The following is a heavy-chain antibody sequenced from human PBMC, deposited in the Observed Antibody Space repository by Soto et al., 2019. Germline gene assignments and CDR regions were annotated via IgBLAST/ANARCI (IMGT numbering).Heavy chain of an antibody. Sequence: SVKVSCKASGGTFSSYAISLVRQAPGQGLEWMGGIIPIFGTANYAQKFQGRVTITADESTSTAYMELSSLRSEDTAVYYCARAPYGPPYYYGMDVWGQGTTVTVSS. CDR2: IIPIFGTA. CDR1: GGTFSSYA. CDR3: ARAPYGPPYYYGMDV. V-gene: IGHV1-69*13. D-gene: IGHD3-10*01. J-gene: IGHJ6*02.